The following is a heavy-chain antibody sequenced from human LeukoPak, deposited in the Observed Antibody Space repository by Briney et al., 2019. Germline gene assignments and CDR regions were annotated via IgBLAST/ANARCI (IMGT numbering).Heavy chain of an antibody. CDR2: IYPGDSET. D-gene: IGHD5-24*01. CDR3: TRSPRDGYHDAFDI. CDR1: GYSFTTYW. J-gene: IGHJ3*02. Sequence: GESLKISCKGSGYSFTTYWIAWVRQMPGEGLEWMGIIYPGDSETRYSPSFQGQVTISADKSITTAYLQWGRLKASDTAMYYCTRSPRDGYHDAFDIWGQGTMVTVFS. V-gene: IGHV5-51*01.